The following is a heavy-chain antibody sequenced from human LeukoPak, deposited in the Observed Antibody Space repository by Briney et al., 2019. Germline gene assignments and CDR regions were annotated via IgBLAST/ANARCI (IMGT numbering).Heavy chain of an antibody. D-gene: IGHD5-18*01. CDR3: ARGSVDTAMVYYYYYYMDV. V-gene: IGHV4-59*01. CDR2: IYYSGST. J-gene: IGHJ6*03. CDR1: GGSFSGYY. Sequence: SETLSLTCAVYGGSFSGYYWSWIRQPPGKGLEWIGYIYYSGSTNYNPSLKSRVTISVDTSKNQFSLKLSSVTAADTAVYYCARGSVDTAMVYYYYYYMDVWGKGTTVTISS.